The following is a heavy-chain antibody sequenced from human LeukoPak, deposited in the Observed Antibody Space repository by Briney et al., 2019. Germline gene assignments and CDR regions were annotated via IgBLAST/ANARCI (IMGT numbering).Heavy chain of an antibody. Sequence: GASVKVSCKASEYTFTSFDINWVRQATGQGLEWMGWMNTNSGKTGYAQTFQGRVTMTRDTSINTAYMELTSLRSDDTAVYYCARESGFYASGSRYWGQGTLVIVSS. J-gene: IGHJ4*02. D-gene: IGHD3-10*01. CDR3: ARESGFYASGSRY. CDR2: MNTNSGKT. CDR1: EYTFTSFD. V-gene: IGHV1-8*01.